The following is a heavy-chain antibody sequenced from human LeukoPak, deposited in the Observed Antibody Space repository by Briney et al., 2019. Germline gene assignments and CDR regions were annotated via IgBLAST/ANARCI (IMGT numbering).Heavy chain of an antibody. CDR2: IIPIFGTA. J-gene: IGHJ4*02. V-gene: IGHV1-69*01. CDR3: ARDPYCGGDCPPVY. D-gene: IGHD2-21*02. Sequence: SVNLSCNASAATFSSYAISWLRQPPGQGLERMGGIIPIFGTANYAQKFQGRVTITADESTSTAYMELSSLRSEDTAVYYCARDPYCGGDCPPVYWGQGTLVTVSS. CDR1: AATFSSYA.